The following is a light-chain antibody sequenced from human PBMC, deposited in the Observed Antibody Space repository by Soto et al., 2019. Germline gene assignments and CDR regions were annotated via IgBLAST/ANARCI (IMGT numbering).Light chain of an antibody. Sequence: VMTQSPLSLTVTPGEPASISCRSSQSLLQSNGYNYLDWYVQKTGQSPQLLVYLGSSRAAGVPDRFSGSGSGTDFTLKISRVEAEDVGVYYCMQALQIPPAFGQGTKLEIK. CDR2: LGS. CDR1: QSLLQSNGYNY. V-gene: IGKV2-28*01. CDR3: MQALQIPPA. J-gene: IGKJ2*01.